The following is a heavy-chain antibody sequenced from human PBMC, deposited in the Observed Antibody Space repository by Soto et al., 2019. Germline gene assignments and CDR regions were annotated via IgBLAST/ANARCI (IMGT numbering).Heavy chain of an antibody. J-gene: IGHJ6*02. Sequence: EVQLVESGGGLVQPGGSLRLSCAASGFTFSSYWMHWVRQAPGKGLVWVSRSNSDGSSTSYADSVKGRFTISRDNAKNTLYLQMNSLRAEDTAVYYCARVGYYDFWSGYGYYYGMDVWGQGTTVTVSS. CDR1: GFTFSSYW. V-gene: IGHV3-74*01. CDR3: ARVGYYDFWSGYGYYYGMDV. CDR2: SNSDGSST. D-gene: IGHD3-3*01.